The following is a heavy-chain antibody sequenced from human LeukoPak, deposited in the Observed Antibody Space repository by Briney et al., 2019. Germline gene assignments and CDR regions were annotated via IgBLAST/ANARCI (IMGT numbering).Heavy chain of an antibody. Sequence: PGRSLRLSCAASGFTFRSYGMHWVRQAPGKGLEWVAVIWYDGINKYYADSVKGRFTISRDNSKNTLYLQMNSLRAEDTAVYYCAKSAVRPPTLIDYWGQGTLATVSS. V-gene: IGHV3-33*06. CDR3: AKSAVRPPTLIDY. CDR2: IWYDGINK. CDR1: GFTFRSYG. D-gene: IGHD4-17*01. J-gene: IGHJ4*02.